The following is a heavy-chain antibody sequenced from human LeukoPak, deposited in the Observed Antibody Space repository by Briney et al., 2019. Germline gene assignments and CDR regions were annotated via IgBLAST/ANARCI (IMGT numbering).Heavy chain of an antibody. V-gene: IGHV4-31*03. CDR2: IYYSGST. CDR1: GGSISSGGYY. J-gene: IGHJ5*02. D-gene: IGHD5-12*01. CDR3: ARNIAATSNWFDP. Sequence: SQTLSLTCTVSGGSISSGGYYWSWIRQHPGKGLEWIGYIYYSGSTYYNPSLKSRVTISVDTSKNQFSLKLSSVTAADTAVYYCARNIAATSNWFDPWGQGTLVTVSS.